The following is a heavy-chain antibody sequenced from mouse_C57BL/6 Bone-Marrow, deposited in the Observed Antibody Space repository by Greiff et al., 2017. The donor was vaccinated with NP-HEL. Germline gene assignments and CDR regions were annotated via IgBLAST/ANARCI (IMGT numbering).Heavy chain of an antibody. Sequence: VKLVESGPGLVAPSQSLSITCTVSGFSLTSYGVSWVRQPPGTGLAWLGVLWGDGSTHYHSALISRLSISKDNSKSQVFLKLHSLQTDDTATYYCAGAIYYYGSSYDDFDYWGQGTTLTVSS. V-gene: IGHV2-3*01. CDR2: LWGDGST. D-gene: IGHD1-1*01. CDR1: GFSLTSYG. J-gene: IGHJ2*01. CDR3: AGAIYYYGSSYDDFDY.